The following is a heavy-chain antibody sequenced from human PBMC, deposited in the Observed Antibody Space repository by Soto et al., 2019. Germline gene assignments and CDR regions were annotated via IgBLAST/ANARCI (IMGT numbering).Heavy chain of an antibody. J-gene: IGHJ4*02. CDR1: GGSISSGGYY. D-gene: IGHD3-10*01. Sequence: QVQLQESGPGLVKPSQTLSLTCTVSGGSISSGGYYWSWIRQHPGKGLEWIGYIYYSGSTYYNPFLKSRVTISVDTSKNQFSLKLSSVTAADTAVYYCARSFYGSGSCFDYWGQGTLVTVSS. V-gene: IGHV4-31*03. CDR2: IYYSGST. CDR3: ARSFYGSGSCFDY.